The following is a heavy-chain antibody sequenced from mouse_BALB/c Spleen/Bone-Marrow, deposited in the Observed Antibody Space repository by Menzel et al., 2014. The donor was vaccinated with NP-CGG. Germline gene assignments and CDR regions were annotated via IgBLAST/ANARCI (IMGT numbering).Heavy chain of an antibody. CDR2: IDPANGNT. CDR1: GFNIKDTY. J-gene: IGHJ4*01. V-gene: IGHV14-3*02. CDR3: ARYYYRTMDY. D-gene: IGHD1-1*01. Sequence: EVLLQQSGAELVKPGASVKLSCTASGFNIKDTYMHWVKQRPEQGLEWIGRIDPANGNTKYDPKFQGRATVTADTSSSTAYLQLSSLTSEDTAVYYCARYYYRTMDYWGQGTSVTVSS.